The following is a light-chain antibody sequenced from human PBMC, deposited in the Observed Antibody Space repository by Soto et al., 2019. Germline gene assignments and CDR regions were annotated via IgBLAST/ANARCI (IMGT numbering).Light chain of an antibody. Sequence: QSVLTQPPSVSGPPGQRVTISCSGSGSNIGTETVNWYQHLPGTAPKVLIFSVNQRPSGVPDRFSGSKSGTSASLAISGLQSEDEADYYCAAWDDSLNGVVFGGGTKLTVL. CDR3: AAWDDSLNGVV. V-gene: IGLV1-44*01. J-gene: IGLJ2*01. CDR2: SVN. CDR1: GSNIGTET.